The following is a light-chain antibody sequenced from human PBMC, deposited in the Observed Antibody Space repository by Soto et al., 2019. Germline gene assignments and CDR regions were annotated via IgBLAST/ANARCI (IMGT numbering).Light chain of an antibody. Sequence: DIVMTQSPDSLAVSLGERATINCKSSQSVLYSSNNKNYLVWYQQKPGQPPKLLIYWASTLESGVPDRFSGSGSGTDFTLTISSLQAEDVAVYYCQQDYSTPRTFGQGTKVEIK. CDR3: QQDYSTPRT. CDR2: WAS. CDR1: QSVLYSSNNKNY. J-gene: IGKJ1*01. V-gene: IGKV4-1*01.